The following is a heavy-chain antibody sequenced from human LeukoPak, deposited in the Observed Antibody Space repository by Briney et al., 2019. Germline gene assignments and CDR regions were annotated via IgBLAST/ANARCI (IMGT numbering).Heavy chain of an antibody. V-gene: IGHV4-39*07. CDR2: IYYSGST. Sequence: SETLSLTCTVSGGSISSSSYYWGWIRQPPGKGLEWIGSIYYSGSTYYNPSLKSRVTISVDTSKNQFSLKLSSVTAADTAVYYCARRLVGATTPDYWGQGTLVTVSS. D-gene: IGHD1-26*01. CDR1: GGSISSSSYY. CDR3: ARRLVGATTPDY. J-gene: IGHJ4*02.